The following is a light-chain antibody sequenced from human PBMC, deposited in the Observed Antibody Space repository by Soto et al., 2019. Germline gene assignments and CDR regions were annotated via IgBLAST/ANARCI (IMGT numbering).Light chain of an antibody. CDR1: QSVSSN. CDR3: QQYNNWWT. J-gene: IGKJ1*01. CDR2: GAS. Sequence: EIVLKQSPGTLSLSPGERATLSCRASQSVSSNLAWYQQKPGQAPRLLIYGASTRATGIPARFSGSGSGTEFTLTISSLQSEDFAVYYCQQYNNWWTFGQGTKVDI. V-gene: IGKV3-15*01.